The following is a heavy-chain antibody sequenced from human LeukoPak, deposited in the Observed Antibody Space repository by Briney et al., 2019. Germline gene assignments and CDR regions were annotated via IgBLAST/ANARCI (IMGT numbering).Heavy chain of an antibody. V-gene: IGHV3-30*03. Sequence: GGSLRLSCAASGFTFSSYGMHWVRQAPGKGLEWVAVISYDGSNKYYADSVKGRFTISRDNSKNTLYLQMNSLRAEDTAVYYCARVHWGNYYLNAFDIWGQGTMVTVSS. J-gene: IGHJ3*02. D-gene: IGHD3-10*01. CDR1: GFTFSSYG. CDR3: ARVHWGNYYLNAFDI. CDR2: ISYDGSNK.